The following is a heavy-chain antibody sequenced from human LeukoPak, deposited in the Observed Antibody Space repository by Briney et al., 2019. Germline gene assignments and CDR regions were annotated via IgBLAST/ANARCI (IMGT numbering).Heavy chain of an antibody. CDR1: GFTFITYS. V-gene: IGHV3-48*02. Sequence: GGSLRLSCAASGFTFITYSMNWVRQAPGKGLEGVSYISRGSSNIYYADSVKGRFTISRDNAKNSLYLQMNSLRDEDTAVYYCARDSVGGFDPWGQGTLVTVSS. CDR2: ISRGSSNI. J-gene: IGHJ5*02. D-gene: IGHD1-26*01. CDR3: ARDSVGGFDP.